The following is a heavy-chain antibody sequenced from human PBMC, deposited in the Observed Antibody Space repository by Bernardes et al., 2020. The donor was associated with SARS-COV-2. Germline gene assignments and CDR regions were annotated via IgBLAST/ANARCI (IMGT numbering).Heavy chain of an antibody. CDR3: ARSVTYADAFDV. J-gene: IGHJ3*01. Sequence: SVKVSCKASGGTFSSYAIIWVRQAPGQGLECMGGIIPLFGTANYAQKFQGRVTITADESTNTAYMELSSLRSEDTAVYYCARSVTYADAFDVWGQGTMVTVSS. D-gene: IGHD2-21*02. V-gene: IGHV1-69*13. CDR1: GGTFSSYA. CDR2: IIPLFGTA.